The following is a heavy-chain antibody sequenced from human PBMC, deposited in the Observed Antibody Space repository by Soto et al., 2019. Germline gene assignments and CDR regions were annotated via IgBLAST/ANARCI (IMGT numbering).Heavy chain of an antibody. J-gene: IGHJ4*02. Sequence: SETLSLTCSFSDASIGTTLWWSWVRRPPGKGLEWIGEIHPGRSTNYNPSLKSRVTISVDKSKNQFSLKLSSVTAADTAVYYCARAYSGSYYASLGYWGQGTLVTVSS. CDR1: DASIGTTLW. CDR2: IHPGRST. V-gene: IGHV4-4*02. CDR3: ARAYSGSYYASLGY. D-gene: IGHD1-26*01.